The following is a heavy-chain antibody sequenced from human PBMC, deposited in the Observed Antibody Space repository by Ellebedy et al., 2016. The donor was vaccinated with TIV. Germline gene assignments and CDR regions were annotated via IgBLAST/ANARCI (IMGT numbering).Heavy chain of an antibody. CDR1: GFTFSSYG. CDR2: ISYDRSNK. D-gene: IGHD3-22*01. J-gene: IGHJ6*02. V-gene: IGHV3-30*18. Sequence: GESLKISCAASGFTFSSYGMHWVRQAPGKGLEWVALISYDRSNKYCADSVKGRFTISRDNSKNTLYLQMNSLRAEDTAVYYCAKDSYPMIVVSYGMDVWGQGTTVTVSS. CDR3: AKDSYPMIVVSYGMDV.